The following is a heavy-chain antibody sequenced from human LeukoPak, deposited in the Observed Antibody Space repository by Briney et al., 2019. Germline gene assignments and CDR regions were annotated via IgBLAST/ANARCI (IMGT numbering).Heavy chain of an antibody. CDR2: IIPIFGTA. CDR1: GGTFSSYA. J-gene: IGHJ4*02. Sequence: SVKVSFKASGGTFSSYAISWVRQAPGQGLEWMGGIIPIFGTANYAQKFQGRVTITADESTSTAYMELSSLRSEDTAVYYRARGIAAAGRFDYWGQGTLVTVSS. D-gene: IGHD6-13*01. V-gene: IGHV1-69*13. CDR3: ARGIAAAGRFDY.